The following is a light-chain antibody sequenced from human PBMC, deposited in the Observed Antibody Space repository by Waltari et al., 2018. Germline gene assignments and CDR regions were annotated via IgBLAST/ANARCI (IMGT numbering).Light chain of an antibody. Sequence: SASQSVWTYLAWCQQRPGQSPRLLIYDASYSATGIPARFSGSGSETDFTLTISSLQPEDFAVYYCQQRRNWPLTFGGGTRVQI. V-gene: IGKV3-11*01. CDR1: QSVWTY. CDR2: DAS. J-gene: IGKJ4*01. CDR3: QQRRNWPLT.